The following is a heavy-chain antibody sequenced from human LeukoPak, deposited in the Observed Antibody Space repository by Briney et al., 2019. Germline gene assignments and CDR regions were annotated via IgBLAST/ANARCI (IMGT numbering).Heavy chain of an antibody. CDR3: ARDDGSSWSGYAFDI. CDR1: GYTFTSYG. D-gene: IGHD6-13*01. J-gene: IGHJ3*02. V-gene: IGHV1-18*01. CDR2: ISAYNGNT. Sequence: ASVKVSCKASGYTFTSYGISWVRQAPGQGLEWTGWISAYNGNTNYAQKLQGRVTMTTDTSTNTAYMELRSLRSDDTAVYYCARDDGSSWSGYAFDIWGQGTMVTVSS.